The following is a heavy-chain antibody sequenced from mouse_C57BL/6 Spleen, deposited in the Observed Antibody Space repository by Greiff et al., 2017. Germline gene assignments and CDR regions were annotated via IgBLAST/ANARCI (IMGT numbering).Heavy chain of an antibody. CDR2: IYPGSGST. D-gene: IGHD1-1*01. CDR1: GYTFTSYW. CDR3: ARWYYGSSRPCDY. V-gene: IGHV1-55*01. Sequence: VQLQQPGAELVKPGASVKMSCKASGYTFTSYWITWVKQRPGQGLEWIGDIYPGSGSTNYNEKFKSKATLTVDTSSSTAYMQLSSLTSEDSAVYYCARWYYGSSRPCDYWGQGTTLTVSS. J-gene: IGHJ2*01.